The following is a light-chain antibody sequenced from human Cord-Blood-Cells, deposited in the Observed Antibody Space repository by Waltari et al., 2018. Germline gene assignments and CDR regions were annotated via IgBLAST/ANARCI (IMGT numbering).Light chain of an antibody. CDR3: QQYGSSPLT. CDR2: GGS. Sequence: EIVLTQSPGILSLSPGERATLSCRASQSVSSSYLAWYQQKPGQAPRLLIYGGSSRATGIPDRFSGSGSGTDFTLTISRLEPEDFAVYDCQQYGSSPLTFGGGTKVEIK. V-gene: IGKV3-20*01. CDR1: QSVSSSY. J-gene: IGKJ4*01.